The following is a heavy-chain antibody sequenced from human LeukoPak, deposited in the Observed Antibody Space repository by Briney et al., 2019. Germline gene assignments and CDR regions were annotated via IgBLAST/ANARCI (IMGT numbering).Heavy chain of an antibody. CDR3: ARLGPIYSSSPAYWFDP. CDR1: GGSISSSNW. Sequence: SETLSLTCAVSGGSISSSNWWSWVRQPPGKGLEWIGEIYHSGSTNYNPSLKSRVTISVDTSKNQFSLKLSSVTAAATAVYYCARLGPIYSSSPAYWFDPWGQGTLVTVSS. CDR2: IYHSGST. V-gene: IGHV4-4*02. J-gene: IGHJ5*02. D-gene: IGHD6-13*01.